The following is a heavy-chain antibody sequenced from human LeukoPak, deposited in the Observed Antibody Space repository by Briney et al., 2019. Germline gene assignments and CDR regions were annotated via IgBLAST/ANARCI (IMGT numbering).Heavy chain of an antibody. D-gene: IGHD6-19*01. CDR1: GFTFSSYA. Sequence: GGSLRLSCAASGFTFSSYAMSWARQAPGKGLEWVSAISGSGGSTYYADSVKGQFTISRDNSKNTLYLQMNSLRAEDTAVYYCAKDLIAVAGSFSPDDYWGQGTLVTVSS. CDR2: ISGSGGST. CDR3: AKDLIAVAGSFSPDDY. V-gene: IGHV3-23*01. J-gene: IGHJ4*02.